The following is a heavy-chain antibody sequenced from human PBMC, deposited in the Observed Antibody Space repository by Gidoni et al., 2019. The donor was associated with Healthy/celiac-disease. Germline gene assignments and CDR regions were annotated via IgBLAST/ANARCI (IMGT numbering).Heavy chain of an antibody. V-gene: IGHV5-51*01. D-gene: IGHD2-15*01. CDR1: GYSFTRYW. CDR2: IYPGDSDT. Sequence: EVQLVQSGAEVKKPGESLKISCKGSGYSFTRYWIGWGRQMPWKGLECMGIIYPGDSDTRYSPSSQGQVTISADKSISTAYLQWSSLKASDTAMYYCARLSCSGGSCYSPYYYYYMDVWGKGTTVTVSS. CDR3: ARLSCSGGSCYSPYYYYYMDV. J-gene: IGHJ6*03.